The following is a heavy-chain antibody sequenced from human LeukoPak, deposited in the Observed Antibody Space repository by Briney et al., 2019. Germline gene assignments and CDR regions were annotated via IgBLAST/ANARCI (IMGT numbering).Heavy chain of an antibody. D-gene: IGHD3-10*01. J-gene: IGHJ6*02. Sequence: VASVKVSCKASGYTFTSYDINWVRQATGQGLEWMGWMNPNSGNTGYAQKFQGRVTMTRNTSISTAYMELSSLRSEDTAVYYCARGPGPYYYGSGRQYYYYGMDVWGQGTTVTVSS. CDR2: MNPNSGNT. CDR3: ARGPGPYYYGSGRQYYYYGMDV. V-gene: IGHV1-8*01. CDR1: GYTFTSYD.